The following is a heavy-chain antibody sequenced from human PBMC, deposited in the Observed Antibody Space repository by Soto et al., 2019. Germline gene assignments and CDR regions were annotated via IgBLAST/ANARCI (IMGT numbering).Heavy chain of an antibody. CDR3: ARMYSSGSGWFHP. CDR1: GYSITAGGYY. CDR2: FYSSGSI. D-gene: IGHD6-19*01. J-gene: IGHJ5*02. Sequence: SETLSLTCFVSGYSITAGGYYWSWIRHHPGKGLEWIGSFYSSGSIIYNPSLRSRVSISGDTSSNQFSMSLTSVTAADTARYYCARMYSSGSGWFHPWGQGTLATVSS. V-gene: IGHV4-31*03.